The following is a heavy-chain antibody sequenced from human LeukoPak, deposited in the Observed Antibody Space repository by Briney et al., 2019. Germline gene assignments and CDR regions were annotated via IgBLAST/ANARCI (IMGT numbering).Heavy chain of an antibody. D-gene: IGHD5-24*01. V-gene: IGHV4-34*01. CDR3: AGEMATMNFDY. CDR2: INHSGST. Sequence: PSETLSLTCTVSGGSISGYYWSWIRQPPGKGLEWIGEINHSGSTNYNPSLKSRVTISVDTSKNQFSLKLSSVTAADTAVYYCAGEMATMNFDYWGQGTLVTVSS. CDR1: GGSISGYY. J-gene: IGHJ4*02.